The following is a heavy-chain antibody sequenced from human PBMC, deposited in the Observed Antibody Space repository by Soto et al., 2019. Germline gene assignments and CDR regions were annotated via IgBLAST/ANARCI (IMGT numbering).Heavy chain of an antibody. J-gene: IGHJ5*02. CDR2: ISPSGGST. CDR3: ARGYCSGGSCRFKGSKYWFDP. D-gene: IGHD2-15*01. V-gene: IGHV1-46*01. Sequence: GASVKVSCKASGYTFTSHYMHWVRQAPGQGLEWMGIISPSGGSTNYAQKFQGKVTMTRDTSTSTVYMELSSLRSEDTAVYYCARGYCSGGSCRFKGSKYWFDPWGQGTLVTVSS. CDR1: GYTFTSHY.